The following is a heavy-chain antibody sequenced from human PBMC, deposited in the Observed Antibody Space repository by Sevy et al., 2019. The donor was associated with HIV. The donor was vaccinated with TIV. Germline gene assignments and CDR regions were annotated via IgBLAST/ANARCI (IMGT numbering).Heavy chain of an antibody. CDR3: ASDHGSSSSVGNYYYGMDV. J-gene: IGHJ6*02. CDR2: IYYSGST. Sequence: TLCLTCTVSGGSISSGGYYWSWIRQHPGKGLEWIGYIYYSGSTYYNPSLKSRVTISVDTSKNQFSMKLSSMTAADTAVYYCASDHGSSSSVGNYYYGMDVWGQGTTVTVSS. CDR1: GGSISSGGYY. D-gene: IGHD6-6*01. V-gene: IGHV4-31*03.